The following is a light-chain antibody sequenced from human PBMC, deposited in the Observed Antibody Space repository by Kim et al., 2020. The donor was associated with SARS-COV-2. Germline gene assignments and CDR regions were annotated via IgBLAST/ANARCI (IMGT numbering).Light chain of an antibody. CDR2: GRD. Sequence: SSELTQDPAVSVALGQTVRITCQGDSLRKYYATWYQQRSGQAPVLVFYGRDKRPSGIPDRFSGSSSGNTASLTITGAQAADEADYYCKSRDSRAKVVFGGGTQLTVL. J-gene: IGLJ2*01. CDR1: SLRKYY. V-gene: IGLV3-19*01. CDR3: KSRDSRAKVV.